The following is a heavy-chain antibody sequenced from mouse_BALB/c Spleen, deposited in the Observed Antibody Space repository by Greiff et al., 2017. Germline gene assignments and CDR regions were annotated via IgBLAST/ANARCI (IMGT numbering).Heavy chain of an antibody. Sequence: VQLQQSGPGLVQPSQSLSITCTVSGFSLTSYGVHWVRQSPGKGLEWLGVIWSGGSTDYNAAFISRLSISKDNSKSQVFFKMNSLQANDTAIYYCARNRLPSYYYAMDYWGQGTSVTVSS. CDR3: ARNRLPSYYYAMDY. V-gene: IGHV2-2*02. CDR2: IWSGGST. CDR1: GFSLTSYG. D-gene: IGHD1-2*01. J-gene: IGHJ4*01.